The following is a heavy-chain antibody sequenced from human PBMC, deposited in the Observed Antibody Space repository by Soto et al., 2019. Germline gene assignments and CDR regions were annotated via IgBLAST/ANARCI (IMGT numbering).Heavy chain of an antibody. V-gene: IGHV3-7*04. CDR1: ESTVSRDW. J-gene: IGHJ4*02. CDR2: INQDGSEK. CDR3: SGGVGDAF. D-gene: IGHD1-26*01. Sequence: EVHLVESGGGLVQTGGSLRLSCAIFESTVSRDWMNWVRQAPGKGLEWVAHINQDGSEKYYVDSVKGRFTISRDNAKKSLYLHMNGMSTADTAMYYASGGVGDAFWGQGTLVTVYS.